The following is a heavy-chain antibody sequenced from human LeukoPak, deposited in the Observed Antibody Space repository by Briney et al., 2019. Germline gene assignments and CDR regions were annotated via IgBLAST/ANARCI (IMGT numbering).Heavy chain of an antibody. CDR2: ISAYSGNT. V-gene: IGHV1-18*01. D-gene: IGHD6-19*01. CDR1: GYTFTSYG. CDR3: ARDRTAYSSGTVFDY. J-gene: IGHJ4*02. Sequence: ASVKVSCKASGYTFTSYGINWVRQAPGRGLEWMGWISAYSGNTNYAQKLQGRVTMTTDTSTSTAYMELRSLRSDDTAVYYCARDRTAYSSGTVFDYWGQGTLVTVSS.